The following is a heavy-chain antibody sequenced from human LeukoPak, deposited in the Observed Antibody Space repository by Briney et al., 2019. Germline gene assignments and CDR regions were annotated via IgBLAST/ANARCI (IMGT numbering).Heavy chain of an antibody. CDR1: GGSISSGGYY. J-gene: IGHJ3*02. V-gene: IGHV4-31*03. D-gene: IGHD2-21*02. CDR3: ARGGVTAIRDAFDI. CDR2: IYYSGST. Sequence: NPSQTLSLTCTVSGGSISSGGYYWSWTRQHPGKGLEWIGYIYYSGSTYYSPSLKSRVTISVDTSKNQFSLKLSSVTAADTAVYYCARGGVTAIRDAFDIWGQGTMVTVSS.